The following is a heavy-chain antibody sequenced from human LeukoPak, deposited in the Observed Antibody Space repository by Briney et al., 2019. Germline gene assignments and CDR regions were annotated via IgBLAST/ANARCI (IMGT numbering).Heavy chain of an antibody. CDR1: GFTFSSYW. CDR2: ISGSGGST. J-gene: IGHJ4*02. Sequence: GGSLRLSCAASGFTFSSYWMSWVRQAPGKGLEWVSAISGSGGSTYCADSVKGRFTISRDNSKNTLYLQMNSLRAEDTAVYYCAKDLNFFRYDPELVASDFDYWGQGTLVTVSS. D-gene: IGHD3-3*01. CDR3: AKDLNFFRYDPELVASDFDY. V-gene: IGHV3-23*01.